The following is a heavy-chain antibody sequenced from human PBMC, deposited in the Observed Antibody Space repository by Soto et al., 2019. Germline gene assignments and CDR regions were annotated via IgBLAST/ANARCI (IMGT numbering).Heavy chain of an antibody. CDR3: AKEMESGYGSYYGMDV. CDR2: ISGSGGST. D-gene: IGHD3-3*01. Sequence: EVQLLESGGGLVQPGGSLRLSCAASGFTFSSYAMSWVRQAPGKGLEWVSAISGSGGSTYYADSVKGRFTISRDNSKNTLYLQMNSLRAEDTAVYYCAKEMESGYGSYYGMDVWGQGTTVTVSS. V-gene: IGHV3-23*01. CDR1: GFTFSSYA. J-gene: IGHJ6*02.